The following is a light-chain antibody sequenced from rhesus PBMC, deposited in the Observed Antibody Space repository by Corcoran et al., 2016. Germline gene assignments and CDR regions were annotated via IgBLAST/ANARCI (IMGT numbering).Light chain of an antibody. J-gene: IGKJ4*01. V-gene: IGKV1-28*03. CDR3: LQHNRYPLT. CDR2: DAS. Sequence: DIQMTQSPSSLSASVGDTVTITCRASQGISSYLNWFQQKPGKAPKLLIYDASSLESGVPSRLSGSGSGTDFTLTISSLQPEDFAAYYCLQHNRYPLTFGGGTKVEIK. CDR1: QGISSY.